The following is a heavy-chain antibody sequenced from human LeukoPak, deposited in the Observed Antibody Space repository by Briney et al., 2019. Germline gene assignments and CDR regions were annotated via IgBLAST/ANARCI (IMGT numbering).Heavy chain of an antibody. V-gene: IGHV3-21*01. D-gene: IGHD3-22*01. J-gene: IGHJ3*02. Sequence: GGSLRLSCAASGFTFNSYSMNWVRQAPGKGLEWVSSISSSSSYIYYADSVKGRFTISRDNAKNSLYLQMTSLRGEDTAVYYCASGYYYDSSGFQSHAFDIWGQGTMVTVSS. CDR2: ISSSSSYI. CDR1: GFTFNSYS. CDR3: ASGYYYDSSGFQSHAFDI.